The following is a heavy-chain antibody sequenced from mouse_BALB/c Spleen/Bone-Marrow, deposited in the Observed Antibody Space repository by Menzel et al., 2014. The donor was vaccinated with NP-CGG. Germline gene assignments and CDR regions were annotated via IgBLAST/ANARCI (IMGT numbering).Heavy chain of an antibody. CDR3: ALYYEYDVDN. CDR2: IDPANGNI. CDR1: GFNINDTY. V-gene: IGHV14-3*02. J-gene: IGHJ4*01. D-gene: IGHD2-4*01. Sequence: EVQLQQSGAELVKPGASVKLSCTASGFNINDTYMHWVKQRPEQGLEWIGRIDPANGNIKYDPKFQGKATITADTSSNKAYLQLHHLAYESPPVDYCALYYEYDVDNWEQGTPVTVPS.